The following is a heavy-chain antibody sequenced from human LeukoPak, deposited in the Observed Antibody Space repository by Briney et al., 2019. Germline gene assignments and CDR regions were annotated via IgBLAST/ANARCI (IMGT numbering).Heavy chain of an antibody. CDR1: GGSISSYY. J-gene: IGHJ3*02. D-gene: IGHD3-3*01. CDR2: INHSGST. V-gene: IGHV4-34*01. CDR3: ARYSDFWTGRRVAFDI. Sequence: SETLSLTCTVSGGSISSYYWSWIRQPPGKRLEWIGEINHSGSTNYNPSLKSRVTISVDTSKNQFSLKLSSVTAADTAVYYCARYSDFWTGRRVAFDIWGQGTMVTVSS.